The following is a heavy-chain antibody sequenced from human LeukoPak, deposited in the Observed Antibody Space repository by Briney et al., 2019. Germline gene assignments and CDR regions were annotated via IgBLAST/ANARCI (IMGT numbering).Heavy chain of an antibody. CDR2: INPSGGST. J-gene: IGHJ2*01. Sequence: ASVKDSCKASGYTFSNYYMHWVRQAPGQGLEWMGIINPSGGSTSYAQKFQGRVTMTRDTSTSTVYMELSSLRSEDTAVYYCARDHHIVVVTAISSWYFDLWGRGTLVSVSS. CDR3: ARDHHIVVVTAISSWYFDL. V-gene: IGHV1-46*01. D-gene: IGHD2-21*02. CDR1: GYTFSNYY.